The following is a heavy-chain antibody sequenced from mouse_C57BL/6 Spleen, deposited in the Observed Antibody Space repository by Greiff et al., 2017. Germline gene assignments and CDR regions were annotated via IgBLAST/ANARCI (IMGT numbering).Heavy chain of an antibody. J-gene: IGHJ4*01. D-gene: IGHD2-5*01. CDR2: INPSSGYT. Sequence: QVQLQQSGAELAKPGASVKLSCKASGYTFTSYWMHWVKPRPGQGLEWIGYINPSSGYTKYNQKFKDKATLTADKSSSTAYLQLSSLTYEDSAVYYCARYSNYDYYAMDYWGQGTSVTVSS. CDR1: GYTFTSYW. V-gene: IGHV1-7*01. CDR3: ARYSNYDYYAMDY.